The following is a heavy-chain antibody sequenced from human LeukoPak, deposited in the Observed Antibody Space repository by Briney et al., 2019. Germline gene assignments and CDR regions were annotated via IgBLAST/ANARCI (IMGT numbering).Heavy chain of an antibody. CDR1: GYTFTSYA. V-gene: IGHV7-4-1*02. CDR3: TRTPSYTLWFGEFNWFDP. Sequence: ASVKVSCKASGYTFTSYAMNWVRQAPGQGLEWMGWINTNTGNPTYAQGFTGRFVFSLDTSVSTAYLQISSLKAEDTAVYYCTRTPSYTLWFGEFNWFDPWGQGTLVTVSS. J-gene: IGHJ5*02. D-gene: IGHD3-10*01. CDR2: INTNTGNP.